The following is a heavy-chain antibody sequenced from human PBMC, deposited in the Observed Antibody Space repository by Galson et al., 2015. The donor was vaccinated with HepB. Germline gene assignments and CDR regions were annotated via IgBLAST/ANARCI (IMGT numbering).Heavy chain of an antibody. CDR1: GFTVIQLS. J-gene: IGHJ4*02. V-gene: IGHV1-24*01. Sequence: SVKVSCKVSGFTVIQLSMHWVRQVPGKGLEWMGGYDPEEGETVSAQKFQGRVTMTEDTSTDTVYMELSSLRSEDTAVYYCATGTGATDALDHWGQGTLVTVSS. D-gene: IGHD7-27*01. CDR3: ATGTGATDALDH. CDR2: YDPEEGET.